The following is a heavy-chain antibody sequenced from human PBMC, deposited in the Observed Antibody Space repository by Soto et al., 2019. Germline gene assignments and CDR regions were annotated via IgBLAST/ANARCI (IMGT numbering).Heavy chain of an antibody. CDR3: AKGSANGSPYYFDF. CDR1: GFTFNKYA. D-gene: IGHD3-16*01. Sequence: GGSLRLSCAAPGFTFNKYAMSWIRQAPGKGLEWVSAITAASGDTYHADSVRGRFTISRDNTKNTLLLEMTRLSADDTAVYYCAKGSANGSPYYFDFWGQGTVVTVSS. V-gene: IGHV3-23*01. J-gene: IGHJ4*02. CDR2: ITAASGDT.